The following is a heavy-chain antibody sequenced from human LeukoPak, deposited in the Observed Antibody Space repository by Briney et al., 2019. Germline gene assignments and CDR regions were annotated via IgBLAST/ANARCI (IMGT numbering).Heavy chain of an antibody. CDR3: ARTVAGPYYYYYGMDV. D-gene: IGHD6-19*01. CDR1: GGTFSSYA. Sequence: SVKVSCKASGGTFSSYAISWVRQAPGQGLEWMGGIIPIFGTANYAQKFQGRVTMTRDTSISTAYMELSRLRSDDTAVYYCARTVAGPYYYYYGMDVWGQGTTVTVSS. V-gene: IGHV1-69*05. CDR2: IIPIFGTA. J-gene: IGHJ6*02.